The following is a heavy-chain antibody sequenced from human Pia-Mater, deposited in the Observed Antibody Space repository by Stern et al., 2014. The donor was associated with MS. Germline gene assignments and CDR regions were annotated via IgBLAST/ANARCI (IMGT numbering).Heavy chain of an antibody. V-gene: IGHV1-69*01. CDR1: GGTFSDNA. CDR2: IIPIFGAA. J-gene: IGHJ5*01. Sequence: DQLVESGAEVKKPGSSVKVSCKVSGGTFSDNAFSWVRQAPGQGLEWMGGIIPIFGAADYAQNFQGRVTITADESTSTVYMEMSSLRSEDTAVYHCARGAYCGGDCYWGWFDSWGKGTLVTVSS. D-gene: IGHD2-21*02. CDR3: ARGAYCGGDCYWGWFDS.